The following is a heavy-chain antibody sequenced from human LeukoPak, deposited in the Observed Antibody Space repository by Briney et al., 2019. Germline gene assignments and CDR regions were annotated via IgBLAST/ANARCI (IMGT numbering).Heavy chain of an antibody. V-gene: IGHV3-7*01. CDR1: GFTLSTYA. Sequence: GGSLRLSCAASGFTLSTYAMSWVRQAPGKGLEWVANIKQDGSEKKYVDSVKGRLTISRDNAKNSLYLQMNSLRVEDTAVYYCVRDSLIGYGHRYFDCWGQGTLVTVSS. CDR3: VRDSLIGYGHRYFDC. J-gene: IGHJ4*02. D-gene: IGHD5-18*01. CDR2: IKQDGSEK.